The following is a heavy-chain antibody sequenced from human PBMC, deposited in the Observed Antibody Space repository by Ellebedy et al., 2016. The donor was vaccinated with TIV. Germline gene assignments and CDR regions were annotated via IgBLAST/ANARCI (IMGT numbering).Heavy chain of an antibody. J-gene: IGHJ4*02. CDR2: ISGRGATI. CDR1: GFTFDTYA. D-gene: IGHD3-10*01. Sequence: PGGSLRLSCTASGFTFDTYAINWVRQAPGEGLEWVSSISGRGATIYYADSVKGRFTISRDNAKNTVFLQMSSLRVEDTAVYYCVRDPKGDSGFFWGQGTLVTVSS. CDR3: VRDPKGDSGFF. V-gene: IGHV3-23*01.